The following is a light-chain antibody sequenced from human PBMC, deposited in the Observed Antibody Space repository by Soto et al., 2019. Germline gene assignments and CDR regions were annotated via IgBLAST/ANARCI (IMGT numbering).Light chain of an antibody. J-gene: IGLJ3*02. V-gene: IGLV4-60*02. Sequence: QSVLTQSSSASASLGSSVKLTCTLSSGHSSYIIAWHQQQPGKAPRFSMKLEGSGSYNKGSGVPDRFSGSSSGADRYLTISNLQFEDEADYYCETWDGNTRVFGGGTKVTVL. CDR2: LEGSGSY. CDR3: ETWDGNTRV. CDR1: SGHSSYI.